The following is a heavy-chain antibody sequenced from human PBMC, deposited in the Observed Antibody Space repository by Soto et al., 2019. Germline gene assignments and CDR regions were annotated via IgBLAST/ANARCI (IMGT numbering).Heavy chain of an antibody. V-gene: IGHV3-11*05. J-gene: IGHJ4*02. CDR3: ARDRGAVTGHYFDY. CDR2: ISSSGTSA. Sequence: QVQLEESGGGLVKPGGSLRLSCAASGFTFSAVYMSWIRQAPNKGLEYISYISSSGTSANYADSVKGRFTISRDNAKNSRYLQMNCLRAEDTAVYYCARDRGAVTGHYFDYWGQGALVTVSS. D-gene: IGHD6-19*01. CDR1: GFTFSAVY.